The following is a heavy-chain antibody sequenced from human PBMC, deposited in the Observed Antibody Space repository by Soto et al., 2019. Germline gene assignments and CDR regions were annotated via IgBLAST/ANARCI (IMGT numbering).Heavy chain of an antibody. Sequence: PGESLKISCKGSGYSFTSYWISWVRQMPGKGLEWMGRIDPSDSYTNYSPSFQGHVTISADKSISTAYLQWSSLKASDTAMYYCATTGVGSSGPYYYYGMDVWGQGNPGHRLL. CDR2: IDPSDSYT. V-gene: IGHV5-10-1*01. J-gene: IGHJ6*02. CDR1: GYSFTSYW. CDR3: ATTGVGSSGPYYYYGMDV. D-gene: IGHD3-22*01.